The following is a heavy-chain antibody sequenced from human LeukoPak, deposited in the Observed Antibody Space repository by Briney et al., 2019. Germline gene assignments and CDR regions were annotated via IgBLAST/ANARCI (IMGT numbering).Heavy chain of an antibody. J-gene: IGHJ4*02. CDR1: GFTFSSYW. CDR3: ARHYYDFWSGYYTQNFYFDY. D-gene: IGHD3-3*01. CDR2: IKQDGSEK. Sequence: PGGSLRLFCAASGFTFSSYWMSWVRQAPGKGLEWVANIKQDGSEKYYVDSVKGRFTISRDNAKNSLYLQMNCLRAEDTAVYYCARHYYDFWSGYYTQNFYFDYWGQGTLVTVSS. V-gene: IGHV3-7*01.